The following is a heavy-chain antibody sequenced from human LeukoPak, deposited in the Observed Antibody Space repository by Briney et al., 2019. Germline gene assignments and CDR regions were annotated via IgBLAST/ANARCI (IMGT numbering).Heavy chain of an antibody. CDR2: INPNSGGT. Sequence: ASLKVSCTASGYTFTGYYMHWVRQAPGQVLEWMGWINPNSGGTNYAQKFQGRVTMTRDTSISTAYMELSRLRSDDTAVYYCARGTTAMVLYYFDYWGQGTLVTVSS. V-gene: IGHV1-2*02. CDR3: ARGTTAMVLYYFDY. CDR1: GYTFTGYY. D-gene: IGHD5-18*01. J-gene: IGHJ4*02.